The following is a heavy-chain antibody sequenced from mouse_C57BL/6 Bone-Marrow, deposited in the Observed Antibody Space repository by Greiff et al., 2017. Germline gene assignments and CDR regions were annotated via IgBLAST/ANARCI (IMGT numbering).Heavy chain of an antibody. CDR3: ARHHDYGSSPLWYFDV. V-gene: IGHV1-69*01. J-gene: IGHJ1*03. D-gene: IGHD1-1*01. CDR2: IDPSDSYT. CDR1: GYTFTSYW. Sequence: QVQLQQPGAELVMPGASVKLSCKASGYTFTSYWMHWVKPRPGPGLEWIGEIDPSDSYTNYNQKFKGNSPLTVDNSSSTAYLQLSSRSYEDSAVYYFARHHDYGSSPLWYFDVWGTGTPATVSS.